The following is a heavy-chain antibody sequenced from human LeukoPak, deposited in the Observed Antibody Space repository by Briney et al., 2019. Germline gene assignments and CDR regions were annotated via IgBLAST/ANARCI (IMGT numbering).Heavy chain of an antibody. Sequence: SETLSLTCTVSGDSISSGGFYWSWIRQHPGKGLEWIGYIYYSGSTYYNPSLRSRLTISVDTSKNQSSLKLSSVTAADTAVYFCAKTAAYCGGDCYPYFDYWGQGTLVTVSS. CDR3: AKTAAYCGGDCYPYFDY. V-gene: IGHV4-31*03. CDR2: IYYSGST. D-gene: IGHD2-21*02. CDR1: GDSISSGGFY. J-gene: IGHJ4*02.